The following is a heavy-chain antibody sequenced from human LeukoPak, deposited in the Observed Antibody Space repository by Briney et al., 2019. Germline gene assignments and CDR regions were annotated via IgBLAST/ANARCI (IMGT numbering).Heavy chain of an antibody. Sequence: GRSLRLSCAASGFTFSSYAMHWVRQAPGKGLEWVAVISYDGSNKYYADSVKGRFTISRDNSKNTLYLQMNSLRAEDTAVYYCARSPSSGWYYFDYWGQETLVTVSS. D-gene: IGHD6-19*01. CDR2: ISYDGSNK. J-gene: IGHJ4*02. CDR1: GFTFSSYA. CDR3: ARSPSSGWYYFDY. V-gene: IGHV3-30-3*01.